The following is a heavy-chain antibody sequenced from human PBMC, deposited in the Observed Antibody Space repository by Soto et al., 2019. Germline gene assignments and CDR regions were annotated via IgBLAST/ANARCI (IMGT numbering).Heavy chain of an antibody. J-gene: IGHJ6*02. CDR3: SIDPIWFGELSSYYGMDV. V-gene: IGHV3-15*07. D-gene: IGHD3-10*01. Sequence: GGSLSLSCAASGFTFSNAWMNWVRQAPGKGLEWVGRIKSKTDGGTTDYAAPVKGRFTISRDDSKNTLYLQMNSLKTEDTAVYYCSIDPIWFGELSSYYGMDVWGQGTTVTVSS. CDR2: IKSKTDGGTT. CDR1: GFTFSNAW.